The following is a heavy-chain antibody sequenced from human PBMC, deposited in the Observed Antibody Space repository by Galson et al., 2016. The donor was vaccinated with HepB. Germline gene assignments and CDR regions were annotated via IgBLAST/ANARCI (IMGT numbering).Heavy chain of an antibody. D-gene: IGHD3-9*01. J-gene: IGHJ4*02. V-gene: IGHV4-31*03. CDR2: IYYSGST. CDR1: GGSISSGAYY. Sequence: TLSLTCTVSGGSISSGAYYSSWIRQHPGKGLEWIGYIYYSGSTYYNPSLTSRVTISLDTSKNQFYLDLTSVTAADTAVYYCARYILIDDYYFDSWGQGTLVTVSS. CDR3: ARYILIDDYYFDS.